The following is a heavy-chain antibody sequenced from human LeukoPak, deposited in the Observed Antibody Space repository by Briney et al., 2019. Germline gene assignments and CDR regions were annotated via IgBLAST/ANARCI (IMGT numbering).Heavy chain of an antibody. Sequence: GASVKVSCKASGYTFTGYYIHWVRQAPGQGLEWMGRINPNSGGTNYAQKFQGRVTMTRDTSISTAYMELSRLRSDDTAVYYCARVRGRVPIAAAGPDFDYWGQGTLVTVSS. CDR1: GYTFTGYY. CDR2: INPNSGGT. V-gene: IGHV1-2*06. CDR3: ARVRGRVPIAAAGPDFDY. J-gene: IGHJ4*02. D-gene: IGHD6-13*01.